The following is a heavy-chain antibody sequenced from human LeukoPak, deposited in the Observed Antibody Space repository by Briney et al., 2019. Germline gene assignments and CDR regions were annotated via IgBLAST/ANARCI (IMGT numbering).Heavy chain of an antibody. V-gene: IGHV3-33*06. CDR1: GFTFSSYG. J-gene: IGHJ4*02. D-gene: IGHD3-10*01. CDR3: AKDPTVLLWFGELPPDPFFDY. CDR2: IWYDGSNK. Sequence: GGSLRLSCAASGFTFSSYGMHWVRQAPGKGLEWVAVIWYDGSNKYYADSVKGRFTISRDNSKNTLYLQMNSLRAEDTAVYYCAKDPTVLLWFGELPPDPFFDYWGQGTLVTVSS.